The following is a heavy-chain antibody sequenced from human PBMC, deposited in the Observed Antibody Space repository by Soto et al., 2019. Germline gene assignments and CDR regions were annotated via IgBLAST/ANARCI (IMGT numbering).Heavy chain of an antibody. D-gene: IGHD2-2*01. V-gene: IGHV1-3*01. CDR1: GYTFTSYA. Sequence: VQLVQSGAEVKKPGASVKVSCKASGYTFTSYAMHWVRQAPGQRLEWMGWINAGNGNTKYSQKFQGRVTITRDTSASTAYMGLSSLRFEDTAVYYCARTGGNLSRNRCYPPFDYWGQGTLVTVSS. CDR3: ARTGGNLSRNRCYPPFDY. CDR2: INAGNGNT. J-gene: IGHJ4*02.